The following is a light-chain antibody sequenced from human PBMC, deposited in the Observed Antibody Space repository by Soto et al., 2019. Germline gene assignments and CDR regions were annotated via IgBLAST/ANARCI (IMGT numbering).Light chain of an antibody. Sequence: ELVVTQAAATLAMSPGEKATHICRASQSVSGYIGWYQQKPGQAPRVIIYADSNRATGIPARFSGSGSGTDFTLTISSLEPEDFSVSYCQQRCNWPITFAQGTRLEIK. J-gene: IGKJ5*01. V-gene: IGKV3-11*01. CDR2: ADS. CDR1: QSVSGY. CDR3: QQRCNWPIT.